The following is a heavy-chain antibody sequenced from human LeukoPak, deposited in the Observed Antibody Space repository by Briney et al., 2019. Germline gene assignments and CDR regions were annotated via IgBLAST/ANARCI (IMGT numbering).Heavy chain of an antibody. CDR2: IYASGKT. V-gene: IGHV4-61*02. D-gene: IGHD1-26*01. CDR3: ARSFSEKFYFES. Sequence: SETXSLTCTVSGDSISRGRYYWGWVRQADGKELEWIVRIYASGKTDYNPYTPSLKSRVAMSLDTSKNQVSLYLTSVTAADTAMYFCARSFSEKFYFESWGQGTLVTVSS. CDR1: GDSISRGRYY. J-gene: IGHJ4*02.